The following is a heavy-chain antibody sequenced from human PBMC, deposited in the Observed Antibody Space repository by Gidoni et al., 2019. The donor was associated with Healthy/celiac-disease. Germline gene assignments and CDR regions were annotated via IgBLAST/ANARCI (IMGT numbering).Heavy chain of an antibody. CDR1: GFSLSTSGVG. CDR3: AHTTHGYSSSWYEYYFDY. D-gene: IGHD6-13*01. V-gene: IGHV2-5*02. Sequence: QITLKESGPTLVKPTQTLTLTCTFSGFSLSTSGVGVGWIRQPPGKALEWLALIYWDDDKRYSPSLKSRLTITKDTSKNQVVLTMTNMDPVDTATYYCAHTTHGYSSSWYEYYFDYWGQGTLVTVSS. J-gene: IGHJ4*02. CDR2: IYWDDDK.